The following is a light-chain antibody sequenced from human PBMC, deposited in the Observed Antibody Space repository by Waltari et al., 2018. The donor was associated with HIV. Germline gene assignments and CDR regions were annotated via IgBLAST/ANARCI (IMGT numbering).Light chain of an antibody. CDR3: QQYNNWPRT. CDR1: QGVSSH. Sequence: ELVMTQSPATLSVSPGERATLSCRASQGVSSHLAWYQQKPGQAPRLLINDASTRATGIPARFSGSGSGTEFTLTISSLQSEDFAVYYCQQYNNWPRTFGQGTKVEIK. V-gene: IGKV3-15*01. CDR2: DAS. J-gene: IGKJ1*01.